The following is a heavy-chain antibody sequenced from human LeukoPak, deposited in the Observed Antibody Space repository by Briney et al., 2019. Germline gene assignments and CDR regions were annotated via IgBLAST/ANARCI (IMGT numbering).Heavy chain of an antibody. Sequence: PGESLRLSCAASGFTFTNAWMNWVRQAPGKGLAWVGRIKSKGDGETTDYAAPVKGRFTMSRDDSKATPYLQMNYLEAEDTAVYYCTTDLGLTMIRGVIVSWGQGALVTVSS. J-gene: IGHJ4*02. D-gene: IGHD3-10*01. V-gene: IGHV3-15*01. CDR1: GFTFTNAW. CDR2: IKSKGDGETT. CDR3: TTDLGLTMIRGVIVS.